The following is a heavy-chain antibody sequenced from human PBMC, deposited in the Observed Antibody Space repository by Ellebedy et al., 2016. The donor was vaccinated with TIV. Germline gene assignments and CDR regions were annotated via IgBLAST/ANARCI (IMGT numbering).Heavy chain of an antibody. V-gene: IGHV3-21*01. Sequence: GESLKISXAASGFTFSSYSMNWVRQAPGKGLEWVSSISSSSRYIYYADSVKGRFTISRDNAKNSLYLKMNSLRAQDTAVYYCARALGPWSDYYYYSMDFWGQGTTVTVSS. J-gene: IGHJ6*02. CDR1: GFTFSSYS. CDR2: ISSSSRYI. D-gene: IGHD3-3*01. CDR3: ARALGPWSDYYYYSMDF.